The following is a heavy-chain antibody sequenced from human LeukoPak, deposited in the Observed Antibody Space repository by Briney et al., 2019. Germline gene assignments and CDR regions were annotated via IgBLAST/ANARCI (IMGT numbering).Heavy chain of an antibody. CDR1: GYSFSSYW. J-gene: IGHJ4*02. CDR2: IYPGGSET. CDR3: ARASRDGYNQNFDH. D-gene: IGHD5-24*01. V-gene: IGHV5-51*01. Sequence: GESLKIPCKGLGYSFSSYWNAWVRQRPGKGLEWMGIIYPGGSETRYDPSFQGQVTISADSSTSTAYPQWSSLRASDTVMYYCARASRDGYNQNFDHWGQGTLVTVSS.